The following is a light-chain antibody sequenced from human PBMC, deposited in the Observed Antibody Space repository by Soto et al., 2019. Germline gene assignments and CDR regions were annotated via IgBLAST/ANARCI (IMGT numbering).Light chain of an antibody. CDR3: SSFASSNTWV. V-gene: IGLV2-8*01. CDR1: SSDVGAYNY. J-gene: IGLJ3*02. CDR2: EVT. Sequence: QSALTQPPSASGSPGQSVTISCTGTSSDVGAYNYVSWYQQHAGKAPKLVIYEVTKRPSGVPDRFSGSKSANTASLTVSGLQAEDAADYYCSSFASSNTWVFGGGTNLTVL.